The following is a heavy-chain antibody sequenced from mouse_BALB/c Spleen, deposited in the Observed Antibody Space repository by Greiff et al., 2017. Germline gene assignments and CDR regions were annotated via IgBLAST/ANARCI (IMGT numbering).Heavy chain of an antibody. D-gene: IGHD2-10*02. CDR1: GFSLTSYG. Sequence: VKLQESGPGLVAPSQSLSITCTVSGFSLTSYGVHWVRQPPGKGLEWLGVIWAGGSTNYNSALMSRLSISKDNSKSQVFLKMNSLQTDDTAMYYCASGYGNSWLAYWGQGTLVTVSA. CDR2: IWAGGST. J-gene: IGHJ3*01. CDR3: ASGYGNSWLAY. V-gene: IGHV2-9*02.